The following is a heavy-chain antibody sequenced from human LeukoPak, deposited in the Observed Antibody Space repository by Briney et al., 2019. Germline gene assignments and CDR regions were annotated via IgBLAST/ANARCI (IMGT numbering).Heavy chain of an antibody. CDR3: ARDEDYYDSSGYYGGY. V-gene: IGHV1-69*04. CDR2: IIPILGIA. CDR1: GGTFSSYT. D-gene: IGHD3-22*01. J-gene: IGHJ4*02. Sequence: SVKVSCKASGGTFSSYTISWVRQAPGQGLEWTGRIIPILGIANYAQKFQGRVTITADKSTSTAYMELSSLRSEDTAVYYCARDEDYYDSSGYYGGYWGQGTLVTVSS.